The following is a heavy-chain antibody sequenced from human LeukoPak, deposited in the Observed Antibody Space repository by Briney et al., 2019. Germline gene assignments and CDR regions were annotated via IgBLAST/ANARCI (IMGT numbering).Heavy chain of an antibody. D-gene: IGHD3-10*01. CDR1: GFTFSSYA. CDR3: AKDPLHMVRERPFDY. V-gene: IGHV3-30-3*01. J-gene: IGHJ4*02. CDR2: ISYDGSNK. Sequence: PGGSLRLSCAASGFTFSSYAMHWVRQAPGKGLEWVAVISYDGSNKYYAGSVKGRFTISRDNSKNTLYLQMNSLRAEDTAVYYCAKDPLHMVRERPFDYWGQGTLVTVSS.